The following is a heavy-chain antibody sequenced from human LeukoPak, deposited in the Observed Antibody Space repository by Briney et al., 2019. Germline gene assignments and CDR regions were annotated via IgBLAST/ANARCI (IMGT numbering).Heavy chain of an antibody. CDR2: ISGYNGYT. Sequence: ASVKVSCKASGYTFTSYGISWVRQAPGQGLEWMGWISGYNGYTHYAHTLQGRVTMTTDTSTSTAYMEVRSLRSDDTAVYYCARDEARYSSGYYPNWFDPWGQGTLVTVSS. CDR1: GYTFTSYG. V-gene: IGHV1-18*01. CDR3: ARDEARYSSGYYPNWFDP. D-gene: IGHD3-22*01. J-gene: IGHJ5*02.